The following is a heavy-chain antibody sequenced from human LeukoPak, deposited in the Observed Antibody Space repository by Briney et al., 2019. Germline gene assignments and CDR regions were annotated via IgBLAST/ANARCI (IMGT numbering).Heavy chain of an antibody. V-gene: IGHV1-46*01. Sequence: ASVKVSCKASGYIFISYYIHWVRQAPGQGLEWMGVINPSDGSTNYAQKFQGRVTMTRDTSTTTVYLELSGLRSVDTAVYYCASDVAREFDYWGQGTLVTVSS. D-gene: IGHD5-24*01. CDR2: INPSDGST. J-gene: IGHJ4*02. CDR1: GYIFISYY. CDR3: ASDVAREFDY.